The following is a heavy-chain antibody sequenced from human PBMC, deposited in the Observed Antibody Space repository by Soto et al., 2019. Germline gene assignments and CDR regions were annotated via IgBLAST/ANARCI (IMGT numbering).Heavy chain of an antibody. D-gene: IGHD6-19*01. CDR3: ARPKGSYSSGYYYFDY. V-gene: IGHV1-69*01. CDR1: GGTFSTYA. Sequence: QVQLVQSGAEVKQPGSSVKVSCKTSGGTFSTYAIYWVRQAPGQGLEWMGAIIPLFGTADYAQKFQGRVPITADESTSTAYMELSSLRSEDPAVYYCARPKGSYSSGYYYFDYWGQGTLVTVSS. J-gene: IGHJ4*02. CDR2: IIPLFGTA.